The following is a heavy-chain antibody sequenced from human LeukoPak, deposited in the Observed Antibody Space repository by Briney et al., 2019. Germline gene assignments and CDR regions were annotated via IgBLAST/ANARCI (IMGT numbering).Heavy chain of an antibody. CDR2: ISYDGSNK. CDR3: ARERGWTIPMYAFDI. J-gene: IGHJ3*02. CDR1: GFTFSSYA. D-gene: IGHD6-19*01. Sequence: PGGSLRLSCAASGFTFSSYAMHWVRQAPGKGLEWVAVISYDGSNKYYADSVKGRFTISRDNSKNTLYLQMNSLRAEDTAVYYCARERGWTIPMYAFDIWGQGTMVTVSS. V-gene: IGHV3-30-3*01.